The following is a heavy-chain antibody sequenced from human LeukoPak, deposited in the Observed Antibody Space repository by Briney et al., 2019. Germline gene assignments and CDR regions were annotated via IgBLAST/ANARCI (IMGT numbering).Heavy chain of an antibody. D-gene: IGHD2-2*01. CDR3: ARDACSSTNCYAFDI. V-gene: IGHV3-21*01. CDR2: IRSSTTYI. J-gene: IGHJ3*02. CDR1: GFTFRSFS. Sequence: NSGGSLRLSCAASGFTFRSFSMNWVRQSPGKGLEWVSAIRSSTTYIYYADSVKGRFTISRDNSKNSLYLQMNSLRAEDTAVYYCARDACSSTNCYAFDIWGQGTMVTVSS.